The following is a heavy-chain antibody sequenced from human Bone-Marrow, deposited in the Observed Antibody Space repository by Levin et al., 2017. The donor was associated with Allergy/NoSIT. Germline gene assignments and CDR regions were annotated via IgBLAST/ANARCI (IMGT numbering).Heavy chain of an antibody. CDR1: GGSFSSYT. CDR2: IIPILGTA. CDR3: ARPEGGT. Sequence: ASVKVSCKTSGGSFSSYTISWVRQAPGQGLEWMGKIIPILGTANYAQRFQGRVTITADNPTSTAYMELSSLRSEDTAVYYCARPEGGTWGQGTLVTVSS. D-gene: IGHD3-16*01. J-gene: IGHJ5*02. V-gene: IGHV1-69*08.